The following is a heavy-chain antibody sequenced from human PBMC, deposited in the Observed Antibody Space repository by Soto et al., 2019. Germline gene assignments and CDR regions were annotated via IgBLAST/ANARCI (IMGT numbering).Heavy chain of an antibody. J-gene: IGHJ4*02. CDR2: LNPNSGNT. CDR3: ATSGGGWYLY. V-gene: IGHV1-8*01. CDR1: GYTFTSYD. Sequence: QVQLVQSGAEVKKPGASVKVSCKASGYTFTSYDINWVRQATGQGLEWMGWLNPNSGNTGFAQKFQGRVTLTRNTSVNTAYTELSSLRSDDTAIYYCATSGGGWYLYWGQGTLVTVSS. D-gene: IGHD6-19*01.